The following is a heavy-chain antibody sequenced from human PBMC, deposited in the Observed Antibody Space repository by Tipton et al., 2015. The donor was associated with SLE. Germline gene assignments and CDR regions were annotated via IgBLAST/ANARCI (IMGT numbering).Heavy chain of an antibody. V-gene: IGHV4-61*10. CDR1: GGSISSGSYY. CDR2: IYHTGRT. J-gene: IGHJ4*02. Sequence: TLSLTCTVSGGSISSGSYYWTWIRQPAGKGLEWIGYIYHTGRTNYNPSLQSRVTISLDMSKNQFSLKLSSVTAADTAIYYCARDKLSALAGAAFYYWGQGTLVTVSS. CDR3: ARDKLSALAGAAFYY. D-gene: IGHD6-19*01.